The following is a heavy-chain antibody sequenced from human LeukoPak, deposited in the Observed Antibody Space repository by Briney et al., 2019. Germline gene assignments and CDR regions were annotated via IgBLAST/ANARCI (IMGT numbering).Heavy chain of an antibody. V-gene: IGHV4-39*01. Sequence: ASETLSLTCTVSGGSISSSSYYWGWIRQPPGKGLEWIGSIYYSGSTYYNPSLKSRVTISVDTSKNQFSLKLSSVTAADTAVYYCARPYYYDSRIDPWGQGTRVTVSS. CDR3: ARPYYYDSRIDP. CDR2: IYYSGST. J-gene: IGHJ5*02. CDR1: GGSISSSSYY. D-gene: IGHD3-22*01.